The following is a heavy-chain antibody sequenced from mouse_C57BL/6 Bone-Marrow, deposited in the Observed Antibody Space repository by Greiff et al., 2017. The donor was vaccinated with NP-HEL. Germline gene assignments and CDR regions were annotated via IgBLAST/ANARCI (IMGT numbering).Heavy chain of an antibody. D-gene: IGHD1-1*01. J-gene: IGHJ2*01. V-gene: IGHV1-15*01. CDR2: IDPETGGT. Sequence: LVESGAELVRPGASVTLSCKASGYTFTDYEMHWVKQTPVHGLEWIGAIDPETGGTAYNQKFKGKAILTADKSSSTAYMELRSLTSEDSAVYYGTRSTTVVAPDYWGQGTTLTVSS. CDR1: GYTFTDYE. CDR3: TRSTTVVAPDY.